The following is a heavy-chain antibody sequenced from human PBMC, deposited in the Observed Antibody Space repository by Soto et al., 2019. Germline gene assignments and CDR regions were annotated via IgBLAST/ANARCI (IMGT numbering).Heavy chain of an antibody. J-gene: IGHJ4*02. CDR2: INHSGST. CDR1: GGSFSGYY. D-gene: IGHD5-18*01. Sequence: PSETLSLTCAVYGGSFSGYYWSWIRQPPGEGLEWIGEINHSGSTNYNPSLKSRVTISVDTSKNQFSLKLSSVTAADTAVYYCASSGYSYGGQEYWGQGTLVTVSS. CDR3: ASSGYSYGGQEY. V-gene: IGHV4-34*01.